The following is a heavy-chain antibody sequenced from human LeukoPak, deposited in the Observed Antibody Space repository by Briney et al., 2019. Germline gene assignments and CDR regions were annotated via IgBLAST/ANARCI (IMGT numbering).Heavy chain of an antibody. D-gene: IGHD2-2*01. CDR3: ARGGCGGGIVVVPAALHDY. V-gene: IGHV3-21*01. Sequence: GGSLRLSCAASGFTFSSYSMNWVRQAPGKGLEWVSSISSSSSYIYYADSVKGRFTISRDNAKNSLYLQMNRLSAEDTAVYYYARGGCGGGIVVVPAALHDYWGQGPLVTVSS. CDR2: ISSSSSYI. J-gene: IGHJ4*02. CDR1: GFTFSSYS.